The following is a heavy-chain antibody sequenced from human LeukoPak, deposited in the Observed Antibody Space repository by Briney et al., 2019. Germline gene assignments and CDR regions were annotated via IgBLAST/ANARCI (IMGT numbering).Heavy chain of an antibody. Sequence: GASVKVSCKASGYTFTSYDINWVRQATGQGLEWMGWMNPKSGNTGFAQKFQGRVTMTRNTSTSTAYMELSSLTSEDTAVYYCARGDYYYYEDWGQGTLVTVSS. J-gene: IGHJ4*02. CDR2: MNPKSGNT. CDR3: ARGDYYYYED. D-gene: IGHD3-22*01. V-gene: IGHV1-8*02. CDR1: GYTFTSYD.